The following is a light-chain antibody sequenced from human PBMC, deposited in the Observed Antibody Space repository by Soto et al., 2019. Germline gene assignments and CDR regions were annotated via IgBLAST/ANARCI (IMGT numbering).Light chain of an antibody. CDR3: GSYTTSITVI. V-gene: IGLV2-14*03. CDR2: AVS. CDR1: SSDVGDHNS. Sequence: QSAPTQPASVSGSPGQSITISCTGTSSDVGDHNSVSWYQQQPGKAPKLMIYAVSNRPSGVSNRFSGSKSGNTASLTISGLQVEDEADYYCGSYTTSITVIFGGGTKLTVL. J-gene: IGLJ2*01.